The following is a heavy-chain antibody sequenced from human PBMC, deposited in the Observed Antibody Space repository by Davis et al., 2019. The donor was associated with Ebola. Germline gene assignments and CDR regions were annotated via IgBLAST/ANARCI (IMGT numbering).Heavy chain of an antibody. CDR3: ARATGVVSTND. D-gene: IGHD5/OR15-5a*01. J-gene: IGHJ4*02. Sequence: GESLKISCAVSGFPFSNHWMYWVRQAPGKGLVWVSRINPDGSTTDYADYVRGRFTISRDNAKNTLFLQMNSLRAEDTAVYYCARATGVVSTNDWGQGTLVTVSS. CDR2: INPDGSTT. V-gene: IGHV3-74*01. CDR1: GFPFSNHW.